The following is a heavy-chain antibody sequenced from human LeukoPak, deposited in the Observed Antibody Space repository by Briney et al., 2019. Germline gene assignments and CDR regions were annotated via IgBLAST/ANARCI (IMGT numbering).Heavy chain of an antibody. CDR1: GFTFSAYG. D-gene: IGHD6-19*01. J-gene: IGHJ5*02. V-gene: IGHV3-33*05. Sequence: GKSLRLSCAAPGFTFSAYGMHWVRQTPGKGLEWVAYISFDGSKRSYADSVKGRFTISRDNSKKTLYLQMNSLRAEDTAVYYCARDSSGWYHWGQGTLVTVSS. CDR3: ARDSSGWYH. CDR2: ISFDGSKR.